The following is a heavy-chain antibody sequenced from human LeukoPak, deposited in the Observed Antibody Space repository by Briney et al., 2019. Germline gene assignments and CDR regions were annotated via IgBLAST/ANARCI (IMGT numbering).Heavy chain of an antibody. V-gene: IGHV3-30*18. CDR3: AKVGAHDYGDSYYYYYMDV. J-gene: IGHJ6*03. Sequence: GGSLRLSCAASGFTLSSYGMHWVRQAPGKGLEWVAVISYDGSNKYYADSVKGRFTISRDNSKKTLYLQMNSLRAEDTAVYYCAKVGAHDYGDSYYYYYMDVWGKGTTVTVSS. D-gene: IGHD4-17*01. CDR1: GFTLSSYG. CDR2: ISYDGSNK.